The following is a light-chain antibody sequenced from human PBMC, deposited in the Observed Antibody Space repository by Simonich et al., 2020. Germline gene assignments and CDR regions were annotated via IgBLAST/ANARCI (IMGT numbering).Light chain of an antibody. CDR2: DFS. CDR3: SSYTSSSTLV. V-gene: IGLV2-14*01. CDR1: SSDVWGYNY. J-gene: IGLJ2*01. Sequence: QSALTQPASVSGSPGQSITISCTGTSSDVWGYNYVSWYQQHPGKAPKLMIYDFSKRPSGVSNRFSGSKSGNTASLTISGLQAEDEADYYCSSYTSSSTLVFGGGTKLTVL.